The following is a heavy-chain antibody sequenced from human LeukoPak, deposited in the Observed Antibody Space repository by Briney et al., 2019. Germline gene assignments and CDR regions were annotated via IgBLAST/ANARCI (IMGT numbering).Heavy chain of an antibody. CDR2: IYYSGST. CDR3: ASPHYDILTGYYSPHDAFDI. CDR1: GGSISSSSYY. Sequence: SETLSPTCTVSGGSISSSSYYWGWIRQPPGKGLEWIGSIYYSGSTYYNPSLKSRVTISVDTSKNQFSLKLSSVTAADTAVYYCASPHYDILTGYYSPHDAFDIWGQGTMVTVSS. D-gene: IGHD3-9*01. J-gene: IGHJ3*02. V-gene: IGHV4-39*01.